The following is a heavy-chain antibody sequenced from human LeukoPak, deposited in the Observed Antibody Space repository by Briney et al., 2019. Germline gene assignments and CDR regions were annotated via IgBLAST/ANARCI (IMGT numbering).Heavy chain of an antibody. CDR3: ARDLIPYGDGSYYFDY. D-gene: IGHD4-17*01. CDR1: GGSISSSSYY. CDR2: IYYSGST. J-gene: IGHJ4*02. Sequence: SETLSLTCTVSGGSISSSSYYWGWIRQPPGKGLEWIGSIYYSGSTYYNPSLKSRVTISVDTSKNQFSLKLSSMTAADTAVYYCARDLIPYGDGSYYFDYWGQGTLVTVSS. V-gene: IGHV4-39*07.